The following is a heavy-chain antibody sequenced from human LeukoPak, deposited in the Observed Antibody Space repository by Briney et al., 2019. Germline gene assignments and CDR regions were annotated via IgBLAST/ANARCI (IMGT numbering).Heavy chain of an antibody. D-gene: IGHD1-26*01. CDR3: ARRRGRYSGDAFDI. CDR1: GYRFTSYW. Sequence: GESLNISCKGSGYRFTSYWIGWVRQMPGKGLEWMGFIYPGGSDTRYSPSFQGQVTISADKSMSTAYLQWSSLKASDTAMYFCARRRGRYSGDAFDIWGQGTMVTVSS. V-gene: IGHV5-51*01. J-gene: IGHJ3*02. CDR2: IYPGGSDT.